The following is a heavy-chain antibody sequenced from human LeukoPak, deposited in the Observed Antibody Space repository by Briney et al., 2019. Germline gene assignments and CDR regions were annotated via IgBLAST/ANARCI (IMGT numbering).Heavy chain of an antibody. CDR3: TSARYGGNSDY. J-gene: IGHJ4*02. V-gene: IGHV3-74*01. Sequence: GGSLRLSCADSGFTFSSNWMHWVRQAPGKGLVWVSRIASDGSSTDYADSVRGRFTISRDNAKNTLYLQMNSLRAEDTAVNYCTSARYGGNSDYWGQGTLVTVSS. D-gene: IGHD4-23*01. CDR2: IASDGSST. CDR1: GFTFSSNW.